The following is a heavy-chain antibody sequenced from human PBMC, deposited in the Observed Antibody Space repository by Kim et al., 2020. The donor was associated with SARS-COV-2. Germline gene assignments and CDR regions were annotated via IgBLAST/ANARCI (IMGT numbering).Heavy chain of an antibody. CDR2: IYSGGST. Sequence: GGSLRLSCAASGFTVSSNYMSWVRQAPGKGLEWVSVIYSGGSTYYADSVKGRFTISRDNSKNTLYLQMNSLRAEDTAVYYCARRGLLDAFDIWGQGTMVTVSS. CDR1: GFTVSSNY. D-gene: IGHD3-10*01. CDR3: ARRGLLDAFDI. J-gene: IGHJ3*02. V-gene: IGHV3-53*01.